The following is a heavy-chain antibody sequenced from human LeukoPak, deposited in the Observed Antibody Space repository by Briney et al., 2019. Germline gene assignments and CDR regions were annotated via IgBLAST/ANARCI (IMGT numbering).Heavy chain of an antibody. D-gene: IGHD5-12*01. CDR3: ARVAYSGYVDY. CDR1: GGSISSYY. Sequence: SETLSLTCTVSGGSISSYYWSWIRRPPGKGLEWIGYIHYSGSTNYNASLKSGVTILADMSKNQFSVRLSSVTAADTAVYYCARVAYSGYVDYWGQGILVTVSS. CDR2: IHYSGST. V-gene: IGHV4-59*01. J-gene: IGHJ4*02.